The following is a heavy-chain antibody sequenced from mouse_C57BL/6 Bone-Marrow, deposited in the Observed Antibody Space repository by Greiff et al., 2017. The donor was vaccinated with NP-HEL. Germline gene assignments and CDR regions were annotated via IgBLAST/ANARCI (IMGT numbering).Heavy chain of an antibody. CDR1: GFTFSDYY. CDR3: AREGNYPCYAMDY. V-gene: IGHV5-16*01. CDR2: INYDGSST. D-gene: IGHD2-1*01. Sequence: DVKLVESEGGLVQPGSSMKLSCTASGFTFSDYYMAWVRQVPEKGLEWVANINYDGSSTYYLDSLKSRFIISRDNAKNILYLQMSSLKSEDTATYYCAREGNYPCYAMDYWGQGTSVTVSS. J-gene: IGHJ4*01.